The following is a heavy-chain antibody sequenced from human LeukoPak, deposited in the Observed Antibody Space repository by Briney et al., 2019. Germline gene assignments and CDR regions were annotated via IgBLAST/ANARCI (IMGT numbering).Heavy chain of an antibody. CDR1: GVDIYSSTYY. CDR2: IYYNEDT. J-gene: IGHJ3*02. Sequence: SETLSLTCTVSGVDIYSSTYYWAWIRQPPGKGLEFIGSIYYNEDTYSNPSLKSRLTISVDTSTNQFSLRLNSVTAADTAVYFCARPLAGCNDAFDIWGQGTMVTVSS. V-gene: IGHV4-39*01. CDR3: ARPLAGCNDAFDI.